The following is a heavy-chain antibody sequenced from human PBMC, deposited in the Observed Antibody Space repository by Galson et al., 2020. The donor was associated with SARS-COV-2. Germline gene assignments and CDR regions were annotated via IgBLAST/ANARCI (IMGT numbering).Heavy chain of an antibody. J-gene: IGHJ2*01. CDR3: ARDRITMVRGVIWIYWYFDL. V-gene: IGHV4-34*01. D-gene: IGHD3-10*01. Sequence: SQASETLSLTCAVYGGSFSGYYWSWIRQPPGKGLEWIGEINHSGSTNYNPSLKSRVTISVDTSKNQFSLKLSSVTAADTAVYYCARDRITMVRGVIWIYWYFDLWGRGTLVTVSS. CDR1: GGSFSGYY. CDR2: INHSGST.